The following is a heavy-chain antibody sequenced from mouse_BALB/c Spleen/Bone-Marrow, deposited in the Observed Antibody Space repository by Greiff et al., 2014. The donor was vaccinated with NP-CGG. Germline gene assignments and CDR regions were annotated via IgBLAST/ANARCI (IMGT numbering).Heavy chain of an antibody. V-gene: IGHV1S22*01. CDR1: GYTFTSYW. CDR2: IYPGSGST. D-gene: IGHD2-4*01. CDR3: TRLGSTMSKPDAY. J-gene: IGHJ3*01. Sequence: LQQSGSELVRPGASVKLSCKASGYTFTSYWMHWVKQRPGQGHEWIGNIYPGSGSTNYDEKFKSKATLTVDTSSSTAYMQLSSLTSEDSAVYYCTRLGSTMSKPDAYRGQGTLVTVS.